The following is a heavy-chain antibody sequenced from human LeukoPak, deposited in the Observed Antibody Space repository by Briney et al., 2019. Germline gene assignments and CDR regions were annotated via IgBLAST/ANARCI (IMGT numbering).Heavy chain of an antibody. V-gene: IGHV4-4*07. CDR1: GGSISSYY. J-gene: IGHJ4*02. Sequence: PSETLSLTCTVSGGSISSYYWSWIRQPAGKGLEWIGRIYTSGSANYNPSLKSRVTMSVDTSKNQFSLKLSSVTAADTAVYYCARGGGGYFDWDSYYFDYWGQGTLVTVSS. D-gene: IGHD3-9*01. CDR3: ARGGGGYFDWDSYYFDY. CDR2: IYTSGSA.